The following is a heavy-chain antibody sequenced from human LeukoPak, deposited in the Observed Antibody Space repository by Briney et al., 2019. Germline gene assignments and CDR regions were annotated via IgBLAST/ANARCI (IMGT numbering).Heavy chain of an antibody. CDR3: ARVYRRYFDY. CDR1: GFTFTTYW. CDR2: ISWNSGSI. J-gene: IGHJ4*02. Sequence: GGSLRLSCAASGFTFTTYWMTWVRQAPGKGLEWVSGISWNSGSIGYADSVKGRFTISRGNAKNSLYLQMNSLRAEDTAVYYCARVYRRYFDYWGQGTLVTVSS. D-gene: IGHD1-14*01. V-gene: IGHV3-48*01.